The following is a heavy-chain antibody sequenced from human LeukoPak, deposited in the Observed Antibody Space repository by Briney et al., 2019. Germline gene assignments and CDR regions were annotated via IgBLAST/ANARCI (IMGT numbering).Heavy chain of an antibody. Sequence: PSETLSLTCAVYGGSFSGYYWSWIRQPPGKGLEWIGEINHSGSTNYNPSLKSRVTISVDTSKNQFSLKLSSVTAADTAVYYCARRRYGSGSYYRPGFDYWGQGTLVTVSS. V-gene: IGHV4-34*01. CDR2: INHSGST. CDR3: ARRRYGSGSYYRPGFDY. J-gene: IGHJ4*02. CDR1: GGSFSGYY. D-gene: IGHD3-10*01.